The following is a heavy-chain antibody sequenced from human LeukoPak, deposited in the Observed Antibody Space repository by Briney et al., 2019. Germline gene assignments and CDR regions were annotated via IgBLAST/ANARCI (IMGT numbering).Heavy chain of an antibody. D-gene: IGHD2-2*01. CDR2: INPSGGST. Sequence: GASVKVSCKASGYTFTSYYMHWVRQAPGQGLEWMGIINPSGGSTSYAQKFQGRVTMTRDTSTSTVYMELSSLRSEDMAVYYCARADCSSTSCFLFDYWGQGTLVTVSS. CDR3: ARADCSSTSCFLFDY. V-gene: IGHV1-46*01. CDR1: GYTFTSYY. J-gene: IGHJ4*02.